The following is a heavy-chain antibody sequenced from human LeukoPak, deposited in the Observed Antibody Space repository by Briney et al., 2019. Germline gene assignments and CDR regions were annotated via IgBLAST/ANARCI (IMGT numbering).Heavy chain of an antibody. CDR2: IYYSGST. J-gene: IGHJ4*02. D-gene: IGHD4-17*01. Sequence: SETLSLTCTVSGGSISSSSYYWGWIRQPPGKGLEWIGSIYYSGSTYYNPSLKSRVTISVDTSKNQFFLKLSSVTAADTAVYYCARHKGDYGDYYYFDYWGQGTLVTVSS. CDR3: ARHKGDYGDYYYFDY. CDR1: GGSISSSSYY. V-gene: IGHV4-39*01.